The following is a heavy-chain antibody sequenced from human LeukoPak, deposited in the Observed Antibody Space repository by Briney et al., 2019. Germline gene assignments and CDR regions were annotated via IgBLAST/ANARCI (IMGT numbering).Heavy chain of an antibody. Sequence: PSQTLSLTCAVSGGSISSGGYWWRWIRQPPGTGLEWIGYIYDSGSTYYNPSLNSRVTISVDRSKNQFSLKLSSVTAADPAVYYCPSASPRVGYYFDYWGQGTLVTVSS. CDR2: IYDSGST. D-gene: IGHD2-15*01. CDR1: GGSISSGGYW. V-gene: IGHV4-30-2*01. CDR3: PSASPRVGYYFDY. J-gene: IGHJ4*02.